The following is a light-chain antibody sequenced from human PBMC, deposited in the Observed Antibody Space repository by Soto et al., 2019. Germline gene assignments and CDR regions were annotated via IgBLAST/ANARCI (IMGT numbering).Light chain of an antibody. CDR3: QQRSDWPLN. V-gene: IGKV3-11*01. Sequence: EIVLPQSPATLSLSPGERATLSCRASQSVSVYLGWYPQKRGQAPRRLIYDASNRATGIPARFSGSGSGTDFTLTISSLEPDDFAVADCQQRSDWPLNFGRGTRLEIK. J-gene: IGKJ5*01. CDR2: DAS. CDR1: QSVSVY.